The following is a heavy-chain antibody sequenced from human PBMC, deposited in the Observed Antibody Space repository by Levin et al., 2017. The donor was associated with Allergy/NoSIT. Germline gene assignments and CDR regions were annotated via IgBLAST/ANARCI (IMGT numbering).Heavy chain of an antibody. CDR3: AKEMTRVIPVFDY. Sequence: GESLKISCAASGFTFSSYAMSWVRQAPGKGLEWVSAITDSGRTYYADSVKGRFTVSRDNSKNTLYLQTNSLRADDTAVYYCAKEMTRVIPVFDYWGQGTLVTVSS. V-gene: IGHV3-23*01. CDR2: ITDSGRT. D-gene: IGHD4-17*01. J-gene: IGHJ4*02. CDR1: GFTFSSYA.